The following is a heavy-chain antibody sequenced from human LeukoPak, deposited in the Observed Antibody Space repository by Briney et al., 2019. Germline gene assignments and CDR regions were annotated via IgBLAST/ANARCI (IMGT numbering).Heavy chain of an antibody. Sequence: GRSLRLSCAASGFTFSSYGMHLVRQAPGKGLEWVAVIWYDGSNKYYADSVKGRFTISRDNSKNTLYLQMNSLRAEDTAVYYCARVIYGDYDFWSGYPQYYYYGMDVWGQGTTVTVSS. J-gene: IGHJ6*02. CDR1: GFTFSSYG. CDR3: ARVIYGDYDFWSGYPQYYYYGMDV. V-gene: IGHV3-33*01. CDR2: IWYDGSNK. D-gene: IGHD3-3*01.